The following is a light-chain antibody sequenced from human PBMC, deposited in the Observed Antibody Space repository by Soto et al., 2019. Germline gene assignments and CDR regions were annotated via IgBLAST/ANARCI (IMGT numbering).Light chain of an antibody. CDR3: MQALQTSLS. CDR2: LGS. J-gene: IGKJ4*01. CDR1: QSLLHRNGYNY. Sequence: DIVLTQSPLSLPVTPGEPASISCRSSQSLLHRNGYNYLDWYLQKPGQSHQLLIYLGSNRASGVPDRVSGSGSGTDFTLKISRVEAEDVGIDYCMQALQTSLSFGGGTKVELK. V-gene: IGKV2-28*01.